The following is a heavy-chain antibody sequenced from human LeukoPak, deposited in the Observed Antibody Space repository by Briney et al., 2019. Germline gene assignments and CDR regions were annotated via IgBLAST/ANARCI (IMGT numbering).Heavy chain of an antibody. CDR1: GFTFSSFA. D-gene: IGHD3-9*01. Sequence: GGSLRLSCAASGFTFSSFAMHWVRQAPGQGLEWMGWINPNSGGTNYAQKFQGRVTMTRDTSISTAYMELSRLRSDDTAVYYCARAGWLYWGQGTLVTVSS. J-gene: IGHJ4*02. V-gene: IGHV1-2*02. CDR3: ARAGWLY. CDR2: INPNSGGT.